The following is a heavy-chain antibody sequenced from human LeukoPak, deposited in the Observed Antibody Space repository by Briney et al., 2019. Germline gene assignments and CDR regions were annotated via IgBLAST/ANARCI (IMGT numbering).Heavy chain of an antibody. V-gene: IGHV4-34*01. CDR3: ARGYLGGN. CDR2: INHSGST. D-gene: IGHD3-16*01. J-gene: IGHJ4*02. Sequence: PSETLSLTCAVYGGSFSGYYWSWIRHPPGKGLEWIGEINHSGSTNYNPSLKSRVTISVDTSKNQFSLKLSSVTAADTAVYYCARGYLGGNWGQGTLVTVSS. CDR1: GGSFSGYY.